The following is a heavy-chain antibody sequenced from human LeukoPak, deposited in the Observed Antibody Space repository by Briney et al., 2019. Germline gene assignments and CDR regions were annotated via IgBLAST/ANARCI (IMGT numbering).Heavy chain of an antibody. CDR3: AGSSRSYLYFDY. V-gene: IGHV4-38-2*02. CDR1: GYSISSGYY. Sequence: SETLSLTCTVSGYSISSGYYWGWIRQPPGKGLEWIGSIYHSGRTFYNPSLKSRVTISVDTSKNQFSLKLNSVTAADTAVYYCAGSSRSYLYFDYWGQGTLVTVSS. CDR2: IYHSGRT. J-gene: IGHJ4*02. D-gene: IGHD3-10*01.